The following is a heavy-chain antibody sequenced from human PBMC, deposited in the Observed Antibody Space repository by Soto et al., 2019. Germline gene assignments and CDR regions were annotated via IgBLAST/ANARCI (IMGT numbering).Heavy chain of an antibody. D-gene: IGHD4-17*01. J-gene: IGHJ4*02. V-gene: IGHV3-11*01. CDR1: GFTFSDYY. Sequence: SGGSLRLSCAASGFTFSDYYMSWIRQAPGKGLEWVSYISSSGSTIYYADSVKGRFTISRDNAKNSLYLQMNSLRAEDTAVYYCASLPATVVTPSGADYWGQGTLVTVSS. CDR2: ISSSGSTI. CDR3: ASLPATVVTPSGADY.